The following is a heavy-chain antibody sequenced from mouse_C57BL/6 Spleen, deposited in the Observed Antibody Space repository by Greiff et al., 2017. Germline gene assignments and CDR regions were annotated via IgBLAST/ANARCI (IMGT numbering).Heavy chain of an antibody. CDR3: APVYIGSTLGS. CDR2: IHPNGGST. D-gene: IGHD1-1*01. V-gene: IGHV1-64*01. J-gene: IGHJ2*01. Sequence: VQLQQPGAELVKPGASVKLSCKASGYTFTSYWMHWVKQRPGQGLEWIGMIHPNGGSTNYNQKFKSKATLTVDKSSSTAYMQLSSLTSEDSAVYYCAPVYIGSTLGSWGQGTTLTVSA. CDR1: GYTFTSYW.